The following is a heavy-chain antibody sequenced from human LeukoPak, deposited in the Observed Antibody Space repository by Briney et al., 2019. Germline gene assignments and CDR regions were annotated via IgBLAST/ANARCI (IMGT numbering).Heavy chain of an antibody. V-gene: IGHV1-46*01. CDR2: INPSGGST. CDR3: ARVDYGDYVNYFDY. J-gene: IGHJ4*02. CDR1: GYTLTELS. D-gene: IGHD4-17*01. Sequence: GASVKVSCKVSGYTLTELSMHWVRQAPGQGLEWMGIINPSGGSTSYAQKFQGRVTMTRDTSTSTVYMELSSLRSEDTAVYYCARVDYGDYVNYFDYWGQGTLVTVSS.